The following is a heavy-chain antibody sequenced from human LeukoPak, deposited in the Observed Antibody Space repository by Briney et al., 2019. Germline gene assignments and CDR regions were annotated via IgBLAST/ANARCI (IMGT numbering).Heavy chain of an antibody. CDR3: ARDLSGTDSSGYYSRGFQH. Sequence: SETLSLTCTVSGYSISNDYYWGWIRQSPGKGLEWIGSIYHSGSTYYDPSLKSRVTISVDTSKNQFSLKLSSVTGADTAVYYCARDLSGTDSSGYYSRGFQHWGQGTLVTVSS. D-gene: IGHD3-22*01. V-gene: IGHV4-38-2*02. CDR2: IYHSGST. CDR1: GYSISNDYY. J-gene: IGHJ1*01.